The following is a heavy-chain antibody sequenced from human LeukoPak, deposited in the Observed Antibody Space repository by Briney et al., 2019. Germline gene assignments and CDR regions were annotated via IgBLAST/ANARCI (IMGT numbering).Heavy chain of an antibody. CDR1: GFTFVTYA. V-gene: IGHV3-23*01. CDR2: ISGGGGST. CDR3: AKECCGSGSYPFDY. Sequence: GGSLRLSCVASGFTFVTYAMNWVRQAPGKGLEWVSGISGGGGSTDYADSVKGRFAISRDNSRNTVYLQMNSLRPEDTALYYCAKECCGSGSYPFDYWGQGTLVTVPS. J-gene: IGHJ4*02. D-gene: IGHD3-10*01.